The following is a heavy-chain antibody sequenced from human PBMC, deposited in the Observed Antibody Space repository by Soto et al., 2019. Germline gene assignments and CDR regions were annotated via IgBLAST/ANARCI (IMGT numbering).Heavy chain of an antibody. D-gene: IGHD5-12*01. CDR1: GGTFSSYA. Sequence: QVQLVQSGAEVKKPGSSVKVSCKASGGTFSSYAISWVRQAPGQGREWMGVIIPIFGTANYAQKFQGRVTITADESTSTAYMDLGSLSSEDTAVYYCARGRANIVATSTHTFDYWGQGTLVPVSS. CDR3: ARGRANIVATSTHTFDY. V-gene: IGHV1-69*01. CDR2: IIPIFGTA. J-gene: IGHJ4*02.